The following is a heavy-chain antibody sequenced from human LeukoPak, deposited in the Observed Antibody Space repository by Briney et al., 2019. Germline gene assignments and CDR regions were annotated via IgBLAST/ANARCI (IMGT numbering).Heavy chain of an antibody. CDR3: ARTCCSSTVWGGHKYYYYYMDV. CDR2: INHSGST. CDR1: GGSFSGYY. V-gene: IGHV4-34*01. Sequence: SETLSLTCAVYGGSFSGYYWSWIRQPPGKGLEWIGEINHSGSTNYNPSLKSRVTISVDTSKNQFSLKLSSVTAADTAVYYCARTCCSSTVWGGHKYYYYYMDVWGKGTTVTISS. D-gene: IGHD2-2*01. J-gene: IGHJ6*03.